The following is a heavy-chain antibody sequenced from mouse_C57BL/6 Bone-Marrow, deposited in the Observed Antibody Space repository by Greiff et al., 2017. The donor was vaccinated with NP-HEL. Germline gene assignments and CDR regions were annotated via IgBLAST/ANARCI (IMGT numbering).Heavy chain of an antibody. Sequence: EVQRVESGGGLVQPGGSMKLSCAASGFTFSDAWMDWVRQSPEKGLEWVADIRNKANNHATYYAESVKGRFTISRDDSKSSVYLQMNSLRAEDTGIYYCTGGRQRDYWGQGTTLTVSS. V-gene: IGHV6-6*01. J-gene: IGHJ2*01. CDR1: GFTFSDAW. CDR3: TGGRQRDY. CDR2: IRNKANNHAT. D-gene: IGHD3-2*01.